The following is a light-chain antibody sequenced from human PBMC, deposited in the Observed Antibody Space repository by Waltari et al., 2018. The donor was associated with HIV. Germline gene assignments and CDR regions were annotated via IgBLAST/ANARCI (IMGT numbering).Light chain of an antibody. CDR2: TTN. CDR3: ASWDANLNGIV. V-gene: IGLV1-44*01. J-gene: IGLJ3*02. CDR1: FSNVGSHT. Sequence: QSFLTPPPTTSCPPGQRVTISCSGSFSNVGSHTVNWFQHLPGTSPKLLIYTTNQGPAGVPDRFAGSKSGTFASLAISGLQSEDGAVYYGASWDANLNGIVFGGGAKRAVL.